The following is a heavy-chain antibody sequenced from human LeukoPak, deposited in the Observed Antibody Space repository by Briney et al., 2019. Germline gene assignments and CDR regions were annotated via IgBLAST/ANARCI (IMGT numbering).Heavy chain of an antibody. CDR3: ARDPYCGGDCYRPNYYYHGMDV. V-gene: IGHV3-53*04. CDR2: IYSGGST. J-gene: IGHJ6*02. CDR1: GFTVSSNY. Sequence: QTGGSLRLSCAASGFTVSSNYMSWVRQAPGKGLEWVSVIYSGGSTYYADSVKGRFTISRHNSKNTLYLQMNSLRAEDTAVYYCARDPYCGGDCYRPNYYYHGMDVWGQGTTVTVSS. D-gene: IGHD2-21*02.